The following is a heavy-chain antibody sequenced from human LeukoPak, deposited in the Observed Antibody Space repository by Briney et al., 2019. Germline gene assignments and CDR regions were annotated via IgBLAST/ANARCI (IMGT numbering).Heavy chain of an antibody. CDR3: ARMTTVVLDAFDI. Sequence: TGGSLRLSCADSGFTFSSYEMNWVRQAPGKGLEWISYISSSGSTIYYADSVKGRFTISRDNAKNSLYLQTNSLRAEDTAVYYCARMTTVVLDAFDIWGQGTMVIVSS. CDR1: GFTFSSYE. CDR2: ISSSGSTI. J-gene: IGHJ3*02. V-gene: IGHV3-48*03. D-gene: IGHD4-23*01.